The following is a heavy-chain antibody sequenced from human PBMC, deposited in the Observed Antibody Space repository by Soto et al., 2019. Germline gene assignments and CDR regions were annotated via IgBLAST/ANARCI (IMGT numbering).Heavy chain of an antibody. CDR2: ISAYNGNT. CDR1: GYTFTSYV. J-gene: IGHJ5*02. Sequence: QVQLVQSGAEVKKPGASVKVSCKASGYTFTSYVISWARQAPGQGLEWMGWISAYNGNTNYAQKLQGRVTMTTDTSTSPAYMELRSLRSDDTAVYYCARDKGAYCGGDCYSTWFDPWGQGTLVTVSS. V-gene: IGHV1-18*01. CDR3: ARDKGAYCGGDCYSTWFDP. D-gene: IGHD2-21*02.